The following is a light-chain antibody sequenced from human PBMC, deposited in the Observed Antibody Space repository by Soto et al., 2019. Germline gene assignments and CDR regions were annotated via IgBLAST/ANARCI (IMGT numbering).Light chain of an antibody. CDR2: GAS. Sequence: EIVMTQSPATLSVSPGERATLSCRASQSVSSNLAWYRQQPGQAPRLLIYGASTRATGVPARISGSGSGTEFTLTISRLQYEDFAIYYCQQYNTWPPYTFGQGTKLEIK. CDR3: QQYNTWPPYT. CDR1: QSVSSN. J-gene: IGKJ2*01. V-gene: IGKV3-15*01.